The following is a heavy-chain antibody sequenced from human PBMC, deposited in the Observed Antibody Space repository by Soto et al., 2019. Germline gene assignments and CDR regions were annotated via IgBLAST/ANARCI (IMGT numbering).Heavy chain of an antibody. CDR2: IRDRAYNYAT. Sequence: EVLLVESGGGVVQPGGSLKLSCVASGFVFKDSSIHWVRQASGKGLEWVVRIRDRAYNYATAYTASVKGRFTISRDDSSNTAYLQRNSLRTEDTAIYYCTRLISAAQDYWGQGTLVTVSS. D-gene: IGHD3-10*01. J-gene: IGHJ4*02. CDR1: GFVFKDSS. V-gene: IGHV3-73*01. CDR3: TRLISAAQDY.